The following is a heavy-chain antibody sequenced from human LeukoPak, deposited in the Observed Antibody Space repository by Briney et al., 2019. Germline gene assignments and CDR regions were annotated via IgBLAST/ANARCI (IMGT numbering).Heavy chain of an antibody. D-gene: IGHD6-25*01. V-gene: IGHV1-69*05. CDR2: IIPIFGTA. J-gene: IGHJ6*03. CDR3: AREVQGESYSSGYYYYYMDV. Sequence: ASVKVSCKASGGTFSSYAISWVRQAPGQGLEWMGGIIPIFGTANYAQKFQGRVTITTDESTSTAYMELGSLRSEDTAVYYCAREVQGESYSSGYYYYYMDVWGKGTTVTVSS. CDR1: GGTFSSYA.